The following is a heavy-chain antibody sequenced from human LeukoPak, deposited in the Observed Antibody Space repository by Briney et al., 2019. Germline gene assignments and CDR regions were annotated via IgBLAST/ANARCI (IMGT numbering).Heavy chain of an antibody. D-gene: IGHD6-19*01. CDR1: GFTFSTYG. J-gene: IGHJ4*02. CDR3: AKTLYSSGWYNHFDY. V-gene: IGHV3-23*01. CDR2: ICSSGVNT. Sequence: GGTLRLSCAASGFTFSTYGMSWVRQAPGKGLEWVSPICSSGVNTYYADSVKGRFTISRDNSKNTLYLQINSLRAEDTAVYYCAKTLYSSGWYNHFDYWGQGTLVTVSS.